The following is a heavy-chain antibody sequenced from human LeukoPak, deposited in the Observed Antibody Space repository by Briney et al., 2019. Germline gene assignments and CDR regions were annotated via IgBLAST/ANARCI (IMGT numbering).Heavy chain of an antibody. V-gene: IGHV4-34*01. Sequence: SETLSLTCAVYGGSFSGYYWSWIRQPPGKGLEWIGEINHSGSTNYNPSLKSRVTISEDTSKNQFSLKLSSVTAADTAVYYCARSILTGYYPAYFDYWGQGTLVTVSS. D-gene: IGHD3-9*01. CDR2: INHSGST. CDR3: ARSILTGYYPAYFDY. J-gene: IGHJ4*02. CDR1: GGSFSGYY.